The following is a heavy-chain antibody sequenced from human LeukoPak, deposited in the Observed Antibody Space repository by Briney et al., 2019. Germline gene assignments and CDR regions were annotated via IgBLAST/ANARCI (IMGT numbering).Heavy chain of an antibody. CDR3: ARAGYSSSWYLNWFDP. J-gene: IGHJ5*02. CDR2: IIPIFGTA. D-gene: IGHD6-13*01. V-gene: IGHV1-69*13. Sequence: SVKVSCKASGGTFSSYAISWVRQAPGQGLEWVGGIIPIFGTANYAQKFQGRVTITADESTSTAYMELSSLRSEDTAVYYCARAGYSSSWYLNWFDPWGQGTLVTVSS. CDR1: GGTFSSYA.